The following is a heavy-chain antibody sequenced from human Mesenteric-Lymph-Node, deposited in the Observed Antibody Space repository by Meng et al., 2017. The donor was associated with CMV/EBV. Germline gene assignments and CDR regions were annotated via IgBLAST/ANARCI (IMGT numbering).Heavy chain of an antibody. J-gene: IGHJ4*02. Sequence: GESLKISCAASGFTFSSHAMHWVRQAPGKGLEWVAVISGDKNSKYYADSAKGRFTISRDNSGNTLDLQLTSLRPEDTAVFYCAKSRLSDCGPGTVVTVSS. CDR1: GFTFSSHA. V-gene: IGHV3-30*18. CDR2: ISGDKNSK. CDR3: AKSRLSD.